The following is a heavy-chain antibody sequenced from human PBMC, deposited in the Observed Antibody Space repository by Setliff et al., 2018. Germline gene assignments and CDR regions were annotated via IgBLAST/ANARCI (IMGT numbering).Heavy chain of an antibody. CDR1: GDSFSDYY. V-gene: IGHV4-4*08. Sequence: SETLSLTCAVYGDSFSDYYWSWIRQPPGKGLEWIGYIQNSGGTNYNPALKSRVTISADTSTNHFSLKLTSVTAADTAVYYCARDNTIVGATDYWGQGALVTVSS. CDR2: IQNSGGT. J-gene: IGHJ4*02. D-gene: IGHD1-26*01. CDR3: ARDNTIVGATDY.